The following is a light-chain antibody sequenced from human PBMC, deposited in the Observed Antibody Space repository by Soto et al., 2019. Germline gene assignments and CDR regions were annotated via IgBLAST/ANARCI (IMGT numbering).Light chain of an antibody. J-gene: IGLJ2*01. Sequence: QSALTQPASVSGSPGQSITISCTGTSSDVGGYNYVSWYQQHPGKAPKLRIYDVSNRPSGVSNRFSGSKSGNTAYLTSSGLQAEDEADYYCSSYTSSSTLVFGGGTKLTVL. CDR2: DVS. CDR3: SSYTSSSTLV. V-gene: IGLV2-14*01. CDR1: SSDVGGYNY.